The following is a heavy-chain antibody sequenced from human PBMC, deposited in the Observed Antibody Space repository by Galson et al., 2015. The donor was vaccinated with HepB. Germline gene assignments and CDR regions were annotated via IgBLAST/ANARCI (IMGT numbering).Heavy chain of an antibody. V-gene: IGHV1-2*06. CDR1: GYTFTGYY. J-gene: IGHJ3*02. Sequence: SVKVSCKASGYTFTGYYMHWVRQAPGQGLEWMGRINPNSGGTNYAQKFQGRVTMTRDTSISTAYMELSRLRSDDTAVYYCAREGTGEGGDAFDIWGQGTMVTVSS. CDR3: AREGTGEGGDAFDI. D-gene: IGHD1-1*01. CDR2: INPNSGGT.